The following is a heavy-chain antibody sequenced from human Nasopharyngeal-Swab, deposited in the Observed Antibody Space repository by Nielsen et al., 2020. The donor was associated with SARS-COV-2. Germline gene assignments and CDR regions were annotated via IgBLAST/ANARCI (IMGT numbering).Heavy chain of an antibody. CDR1: GGSFRGYY. Sequence: GSLRLSCDGYGGSFRGYYWSWIRQPPGKGLEWIGEINHSGSTNYNPSLKSRVTISVGTSKNQFSLKLSSVTAADTAVYYCARVAEFYYGSGSHYWYFDLWGRGTLVTVSS. CDR3: ARVAEFYYGSGSHYWYFDL. V-gene: IGHV4-34*01. D-gene: IGHD3-10*01. CDR2: INHSGST. J-gene: IGHJ2*01.